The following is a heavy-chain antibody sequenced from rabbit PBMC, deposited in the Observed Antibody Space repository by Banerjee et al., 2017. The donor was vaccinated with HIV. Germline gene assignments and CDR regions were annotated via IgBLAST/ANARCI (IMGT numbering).Heavy chain of an antibody. Sequence: QEQLEESGGDLVKPGASLTLTCTASGFSFSSSYYMCWVRQAPGKGLEWIACIYTGDDNTYYASWAKGRFTISKTSSTTLTLQMTSLKAADTATYFCARYGGGGDASFNLWGQGTLVTVS. D-gene: IGHD6-1*01. V-gene: IGHV1S45*01. CDR2: IYTGDDNT. CDR1: GFSFSSSYY. J-gene: IGHJ3*01. CDR3: ARYGGGGDASFNL.